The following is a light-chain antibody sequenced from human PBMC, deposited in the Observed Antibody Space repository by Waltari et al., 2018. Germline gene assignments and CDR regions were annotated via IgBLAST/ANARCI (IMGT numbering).Light chain of an antibody. CDR1: QSLLHRNGYNY. CDR3: MQSLQALWT. J-gene: IGKJ1*01. V-gene: IGKV2-28*01. Sequence: DIVMTQSPPSLPVTPGEPASIPCRPSQSLLHRNGYNYLDWYLQKPGQSPQLLIYLGSNRASGVPDRFSGSGSGTDFTLKISRVEAEDVGVYYCMQSLQALWTFGPGTKVEIK. CDR2: LGS.